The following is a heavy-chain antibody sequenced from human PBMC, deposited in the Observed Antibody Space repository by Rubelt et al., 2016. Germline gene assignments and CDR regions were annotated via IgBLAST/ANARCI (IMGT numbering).Heavy chain of an antibody. J-gene: IGHJ2*01. CDR3: ARGLDLNYWNCDV. V-gene: IGHV7-4-1*02. CDR1: GYNFKAYV. Sequence: QAQLVQSGSELKKPGASVKVSCQASGYNFKAYVINWVRQAPGQGLEWMGWININTESRMFAQGLHGRVAFSVEPAVSTAYREISSLRSEDTAIYYCARGLDLNYWNCDVWGRGTLVTVSS. D-gene: IGHD1-1*01. CDR2: ININTESR.